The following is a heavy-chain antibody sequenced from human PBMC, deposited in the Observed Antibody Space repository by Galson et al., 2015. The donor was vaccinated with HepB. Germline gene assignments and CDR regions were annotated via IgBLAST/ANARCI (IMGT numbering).Heavy chain of an antibody. CDR3: VKGYCRTISCSLDY. V-gene: IGHV3-9*01. Sequence: SLRLSCAASGFTFDDYGMHWVRQTPGKGLEWVSGMSWNSGIIGYADSVKGRFTISRDNAKSSLYLQMNSLRAEDTALYYCVKGYCRTISCSLDYWGQGILVTVSS. CDR2: MSWNSGII. J-gene: IGHJ4*02. CDR1: GFTFDDYG. D-gene: IGHD2-2*01.